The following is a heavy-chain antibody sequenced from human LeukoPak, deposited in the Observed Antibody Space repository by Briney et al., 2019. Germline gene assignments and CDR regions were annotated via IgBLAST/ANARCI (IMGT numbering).Heavy chain of an antibody. CDR1: GGSISSYY. J-gene: IGHJ4*02. Sequence: SETLSLTCTVSGGSISSYYWSRIRQPPGKGLEWIGYIYYSGSTNYNPSLKSRVTISVDTSKNQFSLKLSSVTAADTAVYYCARVMTFGQWLVPQNWGQGTLVTVSS. D-gene: IGHD6-19*01. CDR3: ARVMTFGQWLVPQN. CDR2: IYYSGST. V-gene: IGHV4-59*01.